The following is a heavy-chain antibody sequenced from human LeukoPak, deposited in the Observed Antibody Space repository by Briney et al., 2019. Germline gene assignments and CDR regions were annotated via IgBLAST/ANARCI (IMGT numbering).Heavy chain of an antibody. D-gene: IGHD4-11*01. Sequence: GASVKVSCKDSGYTFTSYDINWVRQATGQGLEWVGWMNPNRGNTGYAQKFQGRVTMTRNSSTSTAYMELSSLRSEDTAVYYCARAENDYTKFDPWGQGTLVTVSS. J-gene: IGHJ5*02. CDR2: MNPNRGNT. CDR1: GYTFTSYD. CDR3: ARAENDYTKFDP. V-gene: IGHV1-8*01.